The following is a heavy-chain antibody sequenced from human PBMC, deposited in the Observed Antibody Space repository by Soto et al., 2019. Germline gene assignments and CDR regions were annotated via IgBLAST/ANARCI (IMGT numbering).Heavy chain of an antibody. CDR3: ATDKGDSYGYGNY. V-gene: IGHV1-58*01. J-gene: IGHJ4*02. D-gene: IGHD5-18*01. Sequence: SVKVSCKASGFTFTNSAVQWVRQARGQRLEWIGWIVVGSGNTNYAQKFQERVTITRDMSTTTAYMELSSLRSEDTAVYYCATDKGDSYGYGNYWGQGTLVTVSS. CDR2: IVVGSGNT. CDR1: GFTFTNSA.